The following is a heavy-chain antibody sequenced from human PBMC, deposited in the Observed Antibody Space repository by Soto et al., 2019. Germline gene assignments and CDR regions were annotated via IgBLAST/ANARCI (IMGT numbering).Heavy chain of an antibody. Sequence: LQLQESGPGLVKPSETLSLTCTVSNGSISSRYYWGWLRQTPGKGLEWIASIYYVGSTYYSPSLVSRVTISVDTSNNQFSLRLNSVTAADTAVYYCARTAVATHWYFDLWGRGTLVT. V-gene: IGHV4-39*01. J-gene: IGHJ2*01. CDR1: NGSISSRYY. D-gene: IGHD6-19*01. CDR3: ARTAVATHWYFDL. CDR2: IYYVGST.